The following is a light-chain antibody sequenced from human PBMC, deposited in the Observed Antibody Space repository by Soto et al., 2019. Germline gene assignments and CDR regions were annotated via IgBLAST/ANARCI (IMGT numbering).Light chain of an antibody. CDR1: QGITNR. V-gene: IGKV1-5*03. J-gene: IGKJ1*01. Sequence: GSVRGIITNNCRASQGITNRLAWYKQKSGKAPKFLIYKASSLEGGGPSRFSGSEPGTEYTLTIRSLHSDDFATYICEQYNTYSRTFAEGTKVDIK. CDR3: EQYNTYSRT. CDR2: KAS.